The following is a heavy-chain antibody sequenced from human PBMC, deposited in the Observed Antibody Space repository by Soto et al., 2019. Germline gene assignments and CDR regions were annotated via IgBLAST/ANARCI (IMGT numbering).Heavy chain of an antibody. Sequence: EMQLVESGGALVQPGGSLRLSCAAYGFTFSSSWMAWVRQAPGKGLEWVANINPEGSAEYYVDSVKGRFTISRDNAKNSLYLQMNSLRLEDTALYYCARHGVWCFDFWGQGTLVSISS. J-gene: IGHJ4*02. V-gene: IGHV3-7*02. CDR3: ARHGVWCFDF. D-gene: IGHD2-8*02. CDR2: INPEGSAE. CDR1: GFTFSSSW.